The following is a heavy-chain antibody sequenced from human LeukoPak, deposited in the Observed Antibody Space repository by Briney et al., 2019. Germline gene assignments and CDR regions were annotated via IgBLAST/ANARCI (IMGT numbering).Heavy chain of an antibody. Sequence: PGGSLRLSCAASGFTFSSYSMNWVRQAPGKGLEWVSSISSSSSYIKYADSVKGRFTISRDNAKNSLYLQMNSLRADDTAFYYCAKGDSSQPSYYFQSWGQGTLVTVSS. V-gene: IGHV3-21*04. CDR3: AKGDSSQPSYYFQS. CDR2: ISSSSSYI. J-gene: IGHJ4*02. D-gene: IGHD6-13*01. CDR1: GFTFSSYS.